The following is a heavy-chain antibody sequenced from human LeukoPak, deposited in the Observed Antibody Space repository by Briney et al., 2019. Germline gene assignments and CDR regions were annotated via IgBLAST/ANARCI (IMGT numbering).Heavy chain of an antibody. CDR2: ISSSSSYI. Sequence: GGSLRLSCAASGFTFSSYSMNWVRQAPGKGLEWVSSISSSSSYIYYADSVKGRFTISRDKAKNSLYLQMNSLRAVDTAIYYCAREGMVATFDYWGQGTLVTVSS. D-gene: IGHD5-12*01. J-gene: IGHJ4*02. CDR1: GFTFSSYS. V-gene: IGHV3-21*01. CDR3: AREGMVATFDY.